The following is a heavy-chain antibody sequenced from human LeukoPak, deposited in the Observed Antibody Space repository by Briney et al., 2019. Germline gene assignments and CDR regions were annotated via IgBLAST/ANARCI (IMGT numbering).Heavy chain of an antibody. V-gene: IGHV3-66*02. CDR3: AKAGKKRAEPGDFDY. CDR1: GFTVSGNY. D-gene: IGHD1-14*01. Sequence: GGSLRLAWAASGFTVSGNYMSWVRQPPQKGLEWVSLIYSGTKTYYADSVKGRFTISRDNSKNTLYLQMNSLRADDTAVYYCAKAGKKRAEPGDFDYWGQGTLVTVSS. CDR2: IYSGTKT. J-gene: IGHJ4*02.